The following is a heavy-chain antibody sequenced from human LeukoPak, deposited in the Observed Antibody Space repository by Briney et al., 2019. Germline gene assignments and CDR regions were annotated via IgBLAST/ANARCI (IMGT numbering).Heavy chain of an antibody. CDR2: INPKTGVT. CDR3: ARDLAMYSPDLDY. D-gene: IGHD1-26*01. CDR1: GYTFTGYY. V-gene: IGHV1-2*02. Sequence: GASVKGSCKASGYTFTGYYLHCVRQAPGHGLEWMGWINPKTGVTKYAQNFQGRVTMTRDTSINTAYMEVSRLRSDDTAVFYCARDLAMYSPDLDYWGQGTLVTVSS. J-gene: IGHJ4*02.